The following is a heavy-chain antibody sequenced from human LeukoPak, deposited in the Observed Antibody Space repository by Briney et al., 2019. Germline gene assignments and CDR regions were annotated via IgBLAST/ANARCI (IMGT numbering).Heavy chain of an antibody. CDR1: GFTFGDYA. D-gene: IGHD1-26*01. CDR3: TRDPRGSYGPDAFDI. Sequence: PGGSLRLSCTASGFTFGDYAMSWVRQAPGKGLEWVGFIRSKAYGGTTEYAASVKGRFTISRDDSKSIAYLQMNSLKTEDTAVYSCTRDPRGSYGPDAFDIWGQGTMVTVSS. V-gene: IGHV3-49*04. CDR2: IRSKAYGGTT. J-gene: IGHJ3*02.